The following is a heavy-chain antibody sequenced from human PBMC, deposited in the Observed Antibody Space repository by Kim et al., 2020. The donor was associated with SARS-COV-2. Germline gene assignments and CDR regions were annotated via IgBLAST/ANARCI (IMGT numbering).Heavy chain of an antibody. CDR2: IYSGGSST. Sequence: GGSLRLSCAASGFTFSSYAMSWVRQAPGKGLEWVSVIYSGGSSTYYADSVKGRFTISRDNSKNTLYLQMNSLRAEDTAVYYCAKDHTGYSSSWYDYWGQGTLVTVSS. V-gene: IGHV3-23*03. CDR3: AKDHTGYSSSWYDY. J-gene: IGHJ4*02. D-gene: IGHD6-13*01. CDR1: GFTFSSYA.